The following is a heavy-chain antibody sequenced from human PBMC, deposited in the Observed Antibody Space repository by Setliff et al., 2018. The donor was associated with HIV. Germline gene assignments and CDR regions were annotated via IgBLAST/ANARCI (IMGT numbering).Heavy chain of an antibody. CDR1: GYTFTSYA. V-gene: IGHV1-3*04. CDR2: INTGQGNT. Sequence: ASVKVSCKASGYTFTSYAIHWVRQAPGQRLEWMGWINTGQGNTKYSQEFQGGVTMTRDTSISTVYMELSGLTSDDTAVYFCARQLSNSLDHWGQGTPVTVSS. D-gene: IGHD1-1*01. J-gene: IGHJ4*02. CDR3: ARQLSNSLDH.